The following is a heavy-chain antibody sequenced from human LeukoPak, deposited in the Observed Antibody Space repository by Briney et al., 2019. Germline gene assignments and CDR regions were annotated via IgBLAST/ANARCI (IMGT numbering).Heavy chain of an antibody. V-gene: IGHV3-43*02. J-gene: IGHJ4*02. CDR1: GFTFDDYA. D-gene: IGHD4-23*01. CDR2: ISGDGGST. Sequence: PGGSLRLSCAASGFTFDDYAMHWVRQAPGKGLEWVTLISGDGGSTYYADSVKGRFTISRDNSKNSLYLQMNSLRTEDTALYYCATAFEVVREATVGNYWGQGNLVTVSS. CDR3: ATAFEVVREATVGNY.